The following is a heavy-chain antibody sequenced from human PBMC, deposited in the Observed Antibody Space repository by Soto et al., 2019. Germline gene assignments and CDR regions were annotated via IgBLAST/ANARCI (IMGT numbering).Heavy chain of an antibody. Sequence: GSLRLSCAASGFTFSSYSMNWVRQAPGKGLEWVSYISSSSSTIYYADSVKGRFTISRDNAKNSLYLQMNSLRDEDTAVYYCASSARNEYGAYDYYYYGMDVWGQGTPVTVSS. J-gene: IGHJ6*02. CDR1: GFTFSSYS. CDR2: ISSSSSTI. D-gene: IGHD4-17*01. CDR3: ASSARNEYGAYDYYYYGMDV. V-gene: IGHV3-48*02.